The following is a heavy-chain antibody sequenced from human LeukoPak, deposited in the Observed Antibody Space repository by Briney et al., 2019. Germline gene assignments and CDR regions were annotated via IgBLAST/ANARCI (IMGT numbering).Heavy chain of an antibody. J-gene: IGHJ4*02. CDR3: ARARMYYDILAGYLPHYFDY. Sequence: SVKVSCKASGGTFSSYAISWVRQAPGQGLEWMGGIIPIFGTANYAQKFQGRVTITADESTSTAYMELSSLRSEDTAVYYCARARMYYDILAGYLPHYFDYWGQGTLVTVSS. D-gene: IGHD3-9*01. CDR1: GGTFSSYA. CDR2: IIPIFGTA. V-gene: IGHV1-69*13.